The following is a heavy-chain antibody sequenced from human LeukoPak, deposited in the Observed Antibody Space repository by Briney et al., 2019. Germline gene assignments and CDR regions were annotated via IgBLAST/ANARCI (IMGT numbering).Heavy chain of an antibody. D-gene: IGHD6-19*01. V-gene: IGHV3-9*01. CDR2: ISWNSGSI. J-gene: IGHJ5*02. CDR3: AKDIFMDIAEAGTGNWFDP. Sequence: PGGSLRLSCAASGFTFDDYAMHWVRQAPGKGLEWVSGISWNSGSIGYADSVKGRFTISRDNAKNSLNLQMNSLRAEDTALYYCAKDIFMDIAEAGTGNWFDPWGQGTLVTVSS. CDR1: GFTFDDYA.